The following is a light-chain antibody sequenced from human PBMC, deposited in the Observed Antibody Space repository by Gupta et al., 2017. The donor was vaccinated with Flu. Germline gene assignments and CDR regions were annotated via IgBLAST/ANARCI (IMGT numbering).Light chain of an antibody. Sequence: PATLSVSPGERATLSCRASQSISSNLAWYQQKLGQAPRLLIYGASTRATGIPARFSGSGSGTEFTLTISSLQSEDFAVYYCQQYKKWPRTFGQGTKVEIK. CDR1: QSISSN. J-gene: IGKJ1*01. V-gene: IGKV3-15*01. CDR2: GAS. CDR3: QQYKKWPRT.